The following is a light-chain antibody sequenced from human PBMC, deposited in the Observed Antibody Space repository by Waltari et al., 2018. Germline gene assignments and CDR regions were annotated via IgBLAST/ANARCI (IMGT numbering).Light chain of an antibody. CDR1: QSVSTS. CDR2: DAS. J-gene: IGKJ1*01. CDR3: QRRSNSPPWT. Sequence: EIVLTQSPVTLSLSPGERATLSCRASQSVSTSLAWYQHRPGQAPRLLIDDASTRATGIPARFRGSGSVTDFTLTISSLEPEDFAVYYCQRRSNSPPWTFGQGTTVEVK. V-gene: IGKV3-11*01.